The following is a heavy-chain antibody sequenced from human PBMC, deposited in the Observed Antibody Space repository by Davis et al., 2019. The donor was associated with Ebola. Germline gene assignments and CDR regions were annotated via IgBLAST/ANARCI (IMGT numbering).Heavy chain of an antibody. CDR3: ARDRGWLDP. CDR2: ISSGDGTT. CDR1: GFTFSYYA. V-gene: IGHV3-23*01. Sequence: GESLKISCAVSGFTFSYYAMTWVRQAPGKGLEWVSGISSGDGTTYYADSVKGRFTISRDNSKNTLYLQMNSLRAEDTAVYYCARDRGWLDPWGQGTLVTVSS. J-gene: IGHJ5*02.